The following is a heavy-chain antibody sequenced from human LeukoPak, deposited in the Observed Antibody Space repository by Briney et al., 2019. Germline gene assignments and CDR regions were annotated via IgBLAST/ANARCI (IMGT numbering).Heavy chain of an antibody. CDR3: ASTVRPLVVPAARGSGWFDP. Sequence: PGGSLRLSCAASGFTFSSYALHWVRQAPGKGLKWVAIISFDGSDIYYADSVKGRFTISRDNAKNSLYLQMNSLRAEDTAVYYCASTVRPLVVPAARGSGWFDPWGQGTLVTVSS. V-gene: IGHV3-30*04. CDR2: ISFDGSDI. CDR1: GFTFSSYA. D-gene: IGHD2-2*01. J-gene: IGHJ5*02.